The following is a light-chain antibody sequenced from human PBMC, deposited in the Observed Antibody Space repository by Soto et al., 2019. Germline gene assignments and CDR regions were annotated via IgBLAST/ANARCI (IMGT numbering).Light chain of an antibody. J-gene: IGKJ3*01. CDR1: QSVVNSY. CDR2: DAS. CDR3: QQYGDSPFT. Sequence: DIVLTQSPGTLSLSPGERAILSCRASQSVVNSYLAWFQHKPGQAPRLLIHDASRRATGIPDRFSGSGSGTDFNLTISRLEPEDFAVYYCQQYGDSPFTFGPGTRVDIK. V-gene: IGKV3-20*01.